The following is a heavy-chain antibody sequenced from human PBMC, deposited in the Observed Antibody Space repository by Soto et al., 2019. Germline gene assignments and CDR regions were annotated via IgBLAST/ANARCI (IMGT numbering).Heavy chain of an antibody. CDR2: INHSGST. CDR1: GGSFSRYY. V-gene: IGHV4-34*01. D-gene: IGHD3-22*01. J-gene: IGHJ4*02. CDR3: ARDYYDSSGPPTIDY. Sequence: QVQLQQWGAGLLKPSETLSLTCAVYGGSFSRYYWSWIRPPPGNGLEWIGEINHSGSTNYNPSLKSRVTSSVDTSKNQFSLKLSSVTAADTALYYCARDYYDSSGPPTIDYGGRGTLVTVSS.